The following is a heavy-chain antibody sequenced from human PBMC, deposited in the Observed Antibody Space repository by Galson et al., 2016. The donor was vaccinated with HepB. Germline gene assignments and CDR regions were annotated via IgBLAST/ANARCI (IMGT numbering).Heavy chain of an antibody. J-gene: IGHJ3*01. CDR2: IHPGDYDT. Sequence: QSGAEVKKPGESLKISCKTSGYTFTSFWIGWVRQMPGKGLEWMGIIHPGDYDTRHSPSLRGQVTISADKSIRTAYLQWTSLKASDTTMYYCARQRSGTSEGKDSFYFWCQGTMATVSP. D-gene: IGHD2-2*01. CDR1: GYTFTSFW. CDR3: ARQRSGTSEGKDSFYF. V-gene: IGHV5-51*01.